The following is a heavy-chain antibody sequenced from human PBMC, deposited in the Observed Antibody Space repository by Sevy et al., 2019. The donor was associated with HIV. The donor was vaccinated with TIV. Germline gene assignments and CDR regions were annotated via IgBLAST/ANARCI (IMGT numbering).Heavy chain of an antibody. CDR3: ARGDYYDSGSYYKGFQH. V-gene: IGHV1-69*13. CDR2: IIPIFGTA. CDR1: GGTFSSYA. D-gene: IGHD3-10*01. Sequence: ATVKVSCKASGGTFSSYAISWVRQAPGQGLEWMGGIIPIFGTANYAQKFQGRVTITADESTSTAYMELSSLRSEDTAVYYCARGDYYDSGSYYKGFQHWGQGTLVTVSS. J-gene: IGHJ1*01.